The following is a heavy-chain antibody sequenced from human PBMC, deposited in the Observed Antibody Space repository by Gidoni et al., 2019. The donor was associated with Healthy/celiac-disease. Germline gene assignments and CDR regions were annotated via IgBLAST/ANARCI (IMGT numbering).Heavy chain of an antibody. Sequence: QVQLQESGPGLVKPSETLSLTCAVSGYSISSGYYWGWIRQPPGKGLEWIGSIYHSGSTYYNPSLKSRVTISVDTSKNQFSLKLSSVTAADTAVYYCAREPSYYESFGVVTPTNWFDPWGQGTLVTVSS. CDR3: AREPSYYESFGVVTPTNWFDP. CDR1: GYSISSGYY. V-gene: IGHV4-38-2*02. D-gene: IGHD3-3*01. CDR2: IYHSGST. J-gene: IGHJ5*02.